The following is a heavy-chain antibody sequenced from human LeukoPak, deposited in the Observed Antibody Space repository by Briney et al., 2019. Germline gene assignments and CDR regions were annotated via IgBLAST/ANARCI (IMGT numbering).Heavy chain of an antibody. CDR3: SRGGNSSYYFDY. J-gene: IGHJ4*02. V-gene: IGHV1-46*01. CDR1: GYMFTGYY. Sequence: ASVKVSCKASGYMFTGYYMHWVRQAPGQGPEWVGVIHPSDGSTSYAPKFQGRVTMTRDTSTTTVYMELSSLRSEDTAVYYCSRGGNSSYYFDYWGQGTLVTVSS. D-gene: IGHD6-13*01. CDR2: IHPSDGST.